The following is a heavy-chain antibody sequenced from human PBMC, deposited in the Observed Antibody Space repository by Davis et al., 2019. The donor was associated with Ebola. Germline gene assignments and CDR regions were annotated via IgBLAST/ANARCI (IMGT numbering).Heavy chain of an antibody. CDR2: ISDNGDTT. CDR3: AGNSGVYYYGMDV. D-gene: IGHD5-12*01. CDR1: GFTFSSYS. J-gene: IGHJ6*02. Sequence: GESLKISCAASGFTFSSYSMNWVRQAPGKGLEWVSVISDNGDTTHYADSVKGRFTISRDNSKNSLYLHMNSLRAEDTAVYYCAGNSGVYYYGMDVWGQGTTVTVSS. V-gene: IGHV3-23*01.